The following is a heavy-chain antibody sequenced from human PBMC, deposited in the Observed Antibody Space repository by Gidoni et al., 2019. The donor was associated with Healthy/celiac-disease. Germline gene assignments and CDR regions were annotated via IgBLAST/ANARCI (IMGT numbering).Heavy chain of an antibody. V-gene: IGHV4-59*01. D-gene: IGHD6-19*01. CDR3: ASILGDSSGWYPFDY. CDR2: IYYSGST. J-gene: IGHJ4*02. CDR1: GGSISSYY. Sequence: QVQLQESGPGLVKPSETLSLTCTVSGGSISSYYWRWIRQPPGKGLEWIGYIYYSGSTNYNPSRKSRVTISVDTSKNQFSLKLSSVTAADTAVYYCASILGDSSGWYPFDYWGQGTLVTVSS.